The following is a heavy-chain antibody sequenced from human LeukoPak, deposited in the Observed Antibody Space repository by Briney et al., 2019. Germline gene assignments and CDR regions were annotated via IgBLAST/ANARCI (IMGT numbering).Heavy chain of an antibody. CDR3: AREPEYDY. V-gene: IGHV1-69-2*01. CDR1: GYTFTDYY. Sequence: ASVKISCKASGYTFTDYYMHWVQQAPGKGPEWMGRVDPEDGETIYAEKFQGRVTITADTSTSTAYMELRSLRSDDTAVYYCAREPEYDYWGQGTLVTVSS. D-gene: IGHD6-6*01. CDR2: VDPEDGET. J-gene: IGHJ4*02.